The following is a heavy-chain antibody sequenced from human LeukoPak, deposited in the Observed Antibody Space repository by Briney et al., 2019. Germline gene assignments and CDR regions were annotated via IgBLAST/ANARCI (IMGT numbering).Heavy chain of an antibody. Sequence: PSETLSLTCTVSGGSTSGYYWSWLRQPPGKGLEWIGYIHYSGSTTYNPSLKSRVTISTDTSKNQFSLQLTSVTAADTAVYYCARDDYRGVTNFDPWGQGTLVTVSS. CDR3: ARDDYRGVTNFDP. D-gene: IGHD3-10*01. J-gene: IGHJ5*02. CDR2: IHYSGST. CDR1: GGSTSGYY. V-gene: IGHV4-59*01.